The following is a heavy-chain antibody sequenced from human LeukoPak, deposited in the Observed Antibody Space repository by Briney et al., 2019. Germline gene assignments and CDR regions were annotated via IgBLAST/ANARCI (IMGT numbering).Heavy chain of an antibody. CDR2: IKQDGSEK. CDR1: GFTFSSYW. CDR3: ARMGSYYDFWSGYYKGRDAFDI. Sequence: GGSLRLSCAASGFTFSSYWMSWVRQAPGKGLEWVANIKQDGSEKYYVDSVKGRFTISRDNAKNSLYLQMNSLRAEDTAVYYCARMGSYYDFWSGYYKGRDAFDIWGQGTMVAVSS. J-gene: IGHJ3*02. D-gene: IGHD3-3*01. V-gene: IGHV3-7*01.